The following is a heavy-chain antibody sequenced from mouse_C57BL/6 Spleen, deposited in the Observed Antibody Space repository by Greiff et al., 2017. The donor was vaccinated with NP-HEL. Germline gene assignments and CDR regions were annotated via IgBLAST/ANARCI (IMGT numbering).Heavy chain of an antibody. CDR2: IGPGSGST. CDR1: GYTFTDYY. Sequence: VMLVESGAELVKPGASVKISCKASGYTFTDYYINWVKQRPGQGLEWIGKIGPGSGSTYSNEKFKGKATLTADKSSSTAYMQLSSLTSEDSAVYFCALYYYGSSYWAMDYWGQGTSVTVSS. CDR3: ALYYYGSSYWAMDY. J-gene: IGHJ4*01. D-gene: IGHD1-1*01. V-gene: IGHV1-77*01.